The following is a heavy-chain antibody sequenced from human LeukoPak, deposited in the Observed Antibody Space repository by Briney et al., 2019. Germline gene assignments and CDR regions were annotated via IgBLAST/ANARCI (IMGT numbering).Heavy chain of an antibody. J-gene: IGHJ3*02. D-gene: IGHD5-18*01. Sequence: GGSLRLSCAASGFIFSSYGMHWVRQAPGKGLEWVTFIRYDGSIKYYADSVKGRFTISRDNSKNTLYLQMNSLRAEDTAVYYCAKGHRRGYSYGPTRDAFDIWGQGTVVTVSS. CDR3: AKGHRRGYSYGPTRDAFDI. CDR2: IRYDGSIK. V-gene: IGHV3-30*02. CDR1: GFIFSSYG.